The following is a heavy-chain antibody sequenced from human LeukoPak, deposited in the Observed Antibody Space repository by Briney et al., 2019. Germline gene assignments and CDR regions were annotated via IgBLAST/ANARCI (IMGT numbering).Heavy chain of an antibody. CDR1: GFTFSTYW. D-gene: IGHD6-19*01. CDR2: TNSDGSST. J-gene: IGHJ4*02. CDR3: AKDKGSVAGGGRFDS. Sequence: GGSLRLSCAASGFTFSTYWMHWVRQAPGKGLVWVSRTNSDGSSTNYADSVKGRFTISRDNAKNTLYLQMNSLRAEDTAVYYCAKDKGSVAGGGRFDSWGQGTLVTVSS. V-gene: IGHV3-74*01.